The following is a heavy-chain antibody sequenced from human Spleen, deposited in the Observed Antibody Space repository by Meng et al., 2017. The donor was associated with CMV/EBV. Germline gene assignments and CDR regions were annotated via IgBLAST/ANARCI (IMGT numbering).Heavy chain of an antibody. CDR1: GGSVSSGSYY. CDR3: ARVDNWDDEGYYFDF. D-gene: IGHD1-20*01. V-gene: IGHV4-61*01. CDR2: IYYSGST. J-gene: IGHJ4*02. Sequence: SETLSLTCTVSGGSVSSGSYYWSWIRQPPGKGLEWIGYIYYSGSTNYNPSLKSRVTISVDTSKNQFSLRLSSVTAADTAVYYCARVDNWDDEGYYFDFWGRGTLVTVSS.